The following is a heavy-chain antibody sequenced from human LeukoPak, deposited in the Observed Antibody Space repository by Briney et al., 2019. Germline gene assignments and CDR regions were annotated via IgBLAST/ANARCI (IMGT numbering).Heavy chain of an antibody. CDR1: GFTFSSYG. V-gene: IGHV3-30*03. CDR3: ASVSTGYSSGWYSGGFDY. J-gene: IGHJ4*02. Sequence: GGSLRLSCAASGFTFSSYGMHWVRQAPGKGLDWVAVISFDGNIKYYADSVKGRFTISRDNAKNSLYLQMNSLRAEDTAVYYCASVSTGYSSGWYSGGFDYWGQGTLVTVSS. D-gene: IGHD6-19*01. CDR2: ISFDGNIK.